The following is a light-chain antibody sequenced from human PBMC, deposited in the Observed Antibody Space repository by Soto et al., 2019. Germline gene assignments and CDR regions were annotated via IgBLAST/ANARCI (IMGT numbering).Light chain of an antibody. V-gene: IGKV3-20*01. J-gene: IGKJ2*01. CDR3: TQFVSSPLYT. Sequence: EIVLTQSPGTLSLSPGERATLSCRASQSVSSSYLAWYQQKPGQAPRLLIYGASSRATGIPDRFSGSGSGTDFTLTISRLEPEDFAVYYCTQFVSSPLYTFGQGTKLEIK. CDR2: GAS. CDR1: QSVSSSY.